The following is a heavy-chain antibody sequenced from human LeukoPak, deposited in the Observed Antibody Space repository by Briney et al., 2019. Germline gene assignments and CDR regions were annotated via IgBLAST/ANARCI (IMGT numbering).Heavy chain of an antibody. CDR3: ARDYASDVFDI. D-gene: IGHD2-2*01. Sequence: GGSLRLSCAAPGFTFSSYEMNWVRQAPGKGLEWVSYISSSGSTIYYADSVKGRFSISRDNAKNSLYLQMNSLRAEDTAVYYCARDYASDVFDIWGQGTMVTVSS. J-gene: IGHJ3*02. V-gene: IGHV3-48*03. CDR1: GFTFSSYE. CDR2: ISSSGSTI.